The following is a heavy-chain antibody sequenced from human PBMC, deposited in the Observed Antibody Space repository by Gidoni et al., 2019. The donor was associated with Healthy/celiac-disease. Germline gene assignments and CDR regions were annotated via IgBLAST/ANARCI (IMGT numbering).Heavy chain of an antibody. V-gene: IGHV3-30*16. CDR1: GFTVCSYA. D-gene: IGHD6-6*01. CDR3: ARDSVPFTEQLGYYFDY. CDR2: ISYDGSNK. Sequence: QVQLGESGGGVVQPGRSLRHSCEASGFTVCSYAMHWVRQAPGKGLRWVAVISYDGSNKYYADSVKGRFTISRDNSKNTLYLQMNSLRAEDTAVYYCARDSVPFTEQLGYYFDYWGQGTLVTVSS. J-gene: IGHJ4*02.